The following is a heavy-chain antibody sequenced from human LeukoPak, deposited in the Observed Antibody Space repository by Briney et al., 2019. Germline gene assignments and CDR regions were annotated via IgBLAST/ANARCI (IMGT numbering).Heavy chain of an antibody. Sequence: SGTLSLTCTVSGDSFGGLYWWNWVRQPPGKGLEWIGEIYHTGSTNYNPSLKGRVSFSVDRSKNQFSLSLSSVTAADTAVYYCTNSRAGSYISGSYSTLDHWGRGILVTVSS. J-gene: IGHJ4*02. CDR3: TNSRAGSYISGSYSTLDH. D-gene: IGHD6-19*01. V-gene: IGHV4-4*02. CDR1: GDSFGGLYW. CDR2: IYHTGST.